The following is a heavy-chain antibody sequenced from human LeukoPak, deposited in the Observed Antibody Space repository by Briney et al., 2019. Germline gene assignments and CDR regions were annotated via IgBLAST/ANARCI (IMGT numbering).Heavy chain of an antibody. CDR2: ISYSGSS. V-gene: IGHV4-39*01. Sequence: PSETLSLTCTVSGGSISSRSFYWGCIRQPPGKGLEWIGSISYSGSSYYNPSLKSRVTISVDTSKNQFSLKLSSVTAADTAVYYCARSRDSSGYSADAFDTWGQGTLVTVS. CDR3: ARSRDSSGYSADAFDT. D-gene: IGHD3-22*01. J-gene: IGHJ3*02. CDR1: GGSISSRSFY.